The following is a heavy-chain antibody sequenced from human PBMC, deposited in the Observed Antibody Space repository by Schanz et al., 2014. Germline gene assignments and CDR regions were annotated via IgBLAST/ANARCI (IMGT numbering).Heavy chain of an antibody. J-gene: IGHJ5*02. V-gene: IGHV4-34*01. CDR1: GFTVTSYY. CDR3: ARGQDHAKTGDL. D-gene: IGHD2-2*01. Sequence: MQLVESGGGLIQPGGSLRLSCAASGFTVTSYYMSWVRQAPGKGLEWIGEVHPSGTTNYNPSLSYRVTMSVDASKNQFSLKLTSVTAADTAVYYCARGQDHAKTGDLWGRGTLVTISS. CDR2: VHPSGTT.